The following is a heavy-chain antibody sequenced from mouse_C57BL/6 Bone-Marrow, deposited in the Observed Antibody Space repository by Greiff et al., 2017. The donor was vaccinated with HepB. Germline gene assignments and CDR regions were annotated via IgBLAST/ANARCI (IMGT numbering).Heavy chain of an antibody. J-gene: IGHJ4*01. D-gene: IGHD2-1*01. CDR2: IYPGSGST. CDR3: ARGGIYYGNYGDAMDY. V-gene: IGHV1-55*01. Sequence: QVQLQQPGAELVKPGASVKMSCKASGYTFTSYWITWVKQRPGQGLEWIGDIYPGSGSTNYNEKFKSKATLTVDTSSSTAYMQLSSLTSEDSAVYDCARGGIYYGNYGDAMDYWGQGTSVTVSS. CDR1: GYTFTSYW.